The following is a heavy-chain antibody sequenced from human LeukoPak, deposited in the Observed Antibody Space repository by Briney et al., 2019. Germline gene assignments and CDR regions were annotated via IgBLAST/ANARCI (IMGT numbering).Heavy chain of an antibody. CDR2: VSGSGVST. J-gene: IGHJ4*02. CDR3: AKVGSGWYYFDY. Sequence: GGSLRLSCAASGFTFSSYAMSWVRQAPGKGLEWVSAVSGSGVSTYYADSVKGRFPISRDNSKNTLYLQMYSLRAEDTSVYYCAKVGSGWYYFDYWGQGTLATVSS. CDR1: GFTFSSYA. V-gene: IGHV3-23*01. D-gene: IGHD6-19*01.